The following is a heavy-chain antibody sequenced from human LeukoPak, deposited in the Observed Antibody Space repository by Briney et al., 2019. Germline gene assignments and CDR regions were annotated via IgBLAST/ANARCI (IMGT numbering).Heavy chain of an antibody. CDR3: ARGVFRIGVPPRMDV. J-gene: IGHJ6*02. CDR1: GESFSGYY. D-gene: IGHD3-10*01. V-gene: IGHV4-34*01. CDR2: INHSGST. Sequence: SSETLSLTCAVYGESFSGYYWSWIRQPPGKGLEWIGEINHSGSTNYNPSLKSRVTIPVDTSKNQFSLKLSSVTAADTAVYYCARGVFRIGVPPRMDVWGQGTTVTVSS.